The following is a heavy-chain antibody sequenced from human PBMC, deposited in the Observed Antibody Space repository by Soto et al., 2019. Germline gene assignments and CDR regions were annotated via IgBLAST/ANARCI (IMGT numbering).Heavy chain of an antibody. CDR2: IYYSGNT. CDR3: ASFVGLLWGGVSPAESWGSYYFDN. Sequence: VQLQESGPGLVKPSQTLSLTCTVSGDSITSGDYYWSWIRQPPGKGLEWIGYIYYSGNTNYNSSFKSRVIMSVETSKNQFSLQLTSVTAADTAVYYCASFVGLLWGGVSPAESWGSYYFDNWGQGTLVTVSS. J-gene: IGHJ4*02. V-gene: IGHV4-30-4*01. CDR1: GDSITSGDYY. D-gene: IGHD2-8*01.